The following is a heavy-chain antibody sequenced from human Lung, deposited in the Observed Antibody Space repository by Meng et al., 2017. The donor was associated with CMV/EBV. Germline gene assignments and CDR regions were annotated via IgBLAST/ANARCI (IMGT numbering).Heavy chain of an antibody. CDR1: GFTFSSYA. Sequence: GESLKISCAASGFTFSSYAMHWVRQAPGKGLEWVAVISYDGSNKYYADSVKGRFTISRDNSKNTLYLQMNSLRAEDTAVYYCARAIVGASWQPFDYWGQGXLVTVSS. CDR2: ISYDGSNK. V-gene: IGHV3-30*04. J-gene: IGHJ4*02. CDR3: ARAIVGASWQPFDY. D-gene: IGHD1-26*01.